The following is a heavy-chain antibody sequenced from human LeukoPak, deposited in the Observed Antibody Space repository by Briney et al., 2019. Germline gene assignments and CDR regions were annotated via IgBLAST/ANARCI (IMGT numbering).Heavy chain of an antibody. Sequence: SETLSLTCTVSGGSISSGSYYWSWIRQPAGKGLEWIGRIYTSGSTNYNPSLKSRVTISVDTSKNQFSLKLSSVTAADTAVYYCARVTVATPNFDYWGQGTLVTVSS. CDR1: GGSISSGSYY. J-gene: IGHJ4*02. CDR2: IYTSGST. D-gene: IGHD6-19*01. CDR3: ARVTVATPNFDY. V-gene: IGHV4-61*02.